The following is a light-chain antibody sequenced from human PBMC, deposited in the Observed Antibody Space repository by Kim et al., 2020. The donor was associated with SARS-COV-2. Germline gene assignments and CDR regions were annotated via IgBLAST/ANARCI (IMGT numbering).Light chain of an antibody. CDR3: QQYNTYSPMYT. J-gene: IGKJ2*01. Sequence: DIQMTQSPSTLSASVGDRVTITCRASQSISSWLAWYQQKPGKAPKLLIYDASSLESGVPLMFSGSGSGTEFTLTISSLQPDDFATYYCQQYNTYSPMYTFGQGTKLEIK. CDR2: DAS. CDR1: QSISSW. V-gene: IGKV1-5*01.